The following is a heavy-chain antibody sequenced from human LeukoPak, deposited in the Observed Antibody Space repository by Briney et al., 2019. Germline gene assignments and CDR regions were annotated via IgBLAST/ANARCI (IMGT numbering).Heavy chain of an antibody. CDR3: ARDRVGATRYDAFDI. V-gene: IGHV3-66*02. CDR1: GFTFSDYY. J-gene: IGHJ3*02. Sequence: GGSLRLSCAASGFTFSDYYMSWIRQAPGKGLEWVSVIYSGGSTYYADSVKGRFTISRDNSKNTLYLQMNSLRAEDTAVYYCARDRVGATRYDAFDIWGQGTMVTVSS. D-gene: IGHD1-26*01. CDR2: IYSGGST.